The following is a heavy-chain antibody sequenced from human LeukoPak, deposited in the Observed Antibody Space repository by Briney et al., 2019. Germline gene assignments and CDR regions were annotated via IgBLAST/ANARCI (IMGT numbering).Heavy chain of an antibody. CDR1: GFNFRDYW. CDR3: ARDFYDFWSAHFQH. CDR2: INEDGSER. Sequence: GGSLRLSCAVSGFNFRDYWMSWVRQAPGKGLEWVANINEDGSERYYVDSVKGRFTISRDNAKNSLYLQMNSLRAEDTAVYYCARDFYDFWSAHFQHWGQGTLVTVSS. J-gene: IGHJ1*01. D-gene: IGHD3-3*01. V-gene: IGHV3-7*01.